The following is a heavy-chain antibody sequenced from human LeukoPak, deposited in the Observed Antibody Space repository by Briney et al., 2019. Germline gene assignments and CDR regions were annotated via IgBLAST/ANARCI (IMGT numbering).Heavy chain of an antibody. J-gene: IGHJ4*02. Sequence: TGGSLRLSCAASGFTFSNFWMSWVRQAPGKGLEWVANIKVDGSEKYYVGSVKGRFTISRDNAENSLYLQMNSLRAEDTAVYYCARKTGTTGEAFDYWGQGTQVTVSS. V-gene: IGHV3-7*03. CDR2: IKVDGSEK. CDR1: GFTFSNFW. CDR3: ARKTGTTGEAFDY. D-gene: IGHD1-1*01.